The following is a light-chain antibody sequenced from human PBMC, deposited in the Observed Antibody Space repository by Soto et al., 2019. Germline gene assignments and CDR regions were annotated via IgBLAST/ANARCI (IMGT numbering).Light chain of an antibody. CDR1: SSDIGAYNY. J-gene: IGLJ1*01. V-gene: IGLV2-8*01. CDR3: SSYAGSRHFV. CDR2: EVT. Sequence: QSALTQPPSASGSPGQSVTISCTGTSSDIGAYNYVSWYQQHPGKAPKLMISEVTKRPSGVPDRFSGSKSGNTASLTVSGLQAEDEADYYCSSYAGSRHFVFGAGTKVTVL.